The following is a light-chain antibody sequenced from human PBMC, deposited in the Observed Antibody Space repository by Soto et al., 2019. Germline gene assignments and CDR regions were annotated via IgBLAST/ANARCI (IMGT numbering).Light chain of an antibody. CDR1: QSVSSY. CDR2: DAS. Sequence: EIVLTQSPATLSLSPGERATLSCRASQSVSSYLAWYQQKPGQPPRLLLYDASNRSTGIPARFSGSGSGTDFTLTISSLEPEDFAVYYCQQRSNWPSTFGQGTRLEIK. V-gene: IGKV3-11*01. J-gene: IGKJ5*01. CDR3: QQRSNWPST.